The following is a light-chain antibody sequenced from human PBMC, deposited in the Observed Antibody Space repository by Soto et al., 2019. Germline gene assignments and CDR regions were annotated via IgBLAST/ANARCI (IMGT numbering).Light chain of an antibody. J-gene: IGLJ1*01. Sequence: QSALTQAASVSGFPGRSSTISCTGTSSDVGSYNLVSWYQQHPGKAPKLMIYEVSKRPSGVSNRFSGSKSGNTASLTISGLQAEDEADYYCCSYAGSSTFVFGTGTKVTVL. CDR2: EVS. V-gene: IGLV2-23*02. CDR1: SSDVGSYNL. CDR3: CSYAGSSTFV.